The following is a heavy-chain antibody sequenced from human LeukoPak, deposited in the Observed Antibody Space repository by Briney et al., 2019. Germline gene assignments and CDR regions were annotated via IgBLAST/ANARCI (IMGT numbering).Heavy chain of an antibody. CDR3: ARDHYHKIHSVMVTAPDY. D-gene: IGHD2-21*02. CDR2: INPTGGST. CDR1: GYTFTSYY. J-gene: IGHJ4*02. Sequence: AAVKVSCKASGYTFTSYYMHWVRQAPGEGLEWMGIINPTGGSTSYAQKFQGRVTMTRDTSTSTVYMELSSLRSEDTAVYYCARDHYHKIHSVMVTAPDYWGQGTLVIVSS. V-gene: IGHV1-46*01.